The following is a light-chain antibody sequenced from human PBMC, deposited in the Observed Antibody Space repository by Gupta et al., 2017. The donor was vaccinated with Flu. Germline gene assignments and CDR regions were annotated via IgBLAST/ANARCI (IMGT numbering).Light chain of an antibody. CDR2: AKN. V-gene: IGLV3-19*01. CDR1: SLRNSY. Sequence: SSPLTQDPAVSVALGQTVSITCQGDSLRNSYASWYRQKPAQAPVLVIYAKNIRPSGIPDRFSGSSSGNTTTLTITRAQAEDEADYYCNSRDSTGNHQAVFGGGTKLTVL. J-gene: IGLJ2*01. CDR3: NSRDSTGNHQAV.